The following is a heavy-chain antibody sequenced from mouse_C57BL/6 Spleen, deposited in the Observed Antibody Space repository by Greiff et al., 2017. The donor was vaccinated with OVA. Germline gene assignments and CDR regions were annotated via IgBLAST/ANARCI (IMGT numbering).Heavy chain of an antibody. CDR1: GYAFTNYL. J-gene: IGHJ3*01. CDR2: FNPGSGGT. Sequence: VQLQQSGAELVRPGTSVKVSCKASGYAFTNYLIEWVKQRPGQGLEWIGVFNPGSGGTKYNEKFKGKATLTADKSSNTAYMQLSSLTSEDSAVYICARSRYGSSPFAYWGQGTLVTVSA. D-gene: IGHD1-1*01. CDR3: ARSRYGSSPFAY. V-gene: IGHV1-54*01.